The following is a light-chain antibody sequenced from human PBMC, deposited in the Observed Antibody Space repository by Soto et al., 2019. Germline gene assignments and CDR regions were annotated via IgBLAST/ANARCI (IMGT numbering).Light chain of an antibody. J-gene: IGLJ7*01. Sequence: QSALTQPASVSGSPGQSITISCTGTSSDVGIYDLVSWYQQLPDKAPKLMIFEVNKRPSGVSNRFSGSKSGNTASLTISGLQAEDEADYYCCSYAGTTTPAVFGGGTQLTVL. CDR1: SSDVGIYDL. V-gene: IGLV2-23*02. CDR3: CSYAGTTTPAV. CDR2: EVN.